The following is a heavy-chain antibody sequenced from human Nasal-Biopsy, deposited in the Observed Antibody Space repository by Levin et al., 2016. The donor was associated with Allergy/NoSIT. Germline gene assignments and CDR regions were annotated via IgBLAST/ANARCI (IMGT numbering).Heavy chain of an antibody. CDR3: ARGLGSCSSTSCYVQSAGAFDI. V-gene: IGHV4-59*11. Sequence: SETLSLTCNVSGGSIGRHYWSWIRKPPGKGLEWIGNVYYIGNTNYNPSLKSRVSISVDTSKDQISLKLTSVNAADTALYYCARGLGSCSSTSCYVQSAGAFDIWGRGTMVTAS. CDR1: GGSIGRHY. CDR2: VYYIGNT. D-gene: IGHD2-2*01. J-gene: IGHJ3*02.